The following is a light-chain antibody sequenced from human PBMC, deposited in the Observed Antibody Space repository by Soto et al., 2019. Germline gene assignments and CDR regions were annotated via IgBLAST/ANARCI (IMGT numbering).Light chain of an antibody. Sequence: DIQMTQSPSTLSASVGDRVTIACLASQSISSWLAWYQQKPGKAPKLLIYDASSLESGVPSRFSGSGSGTEFTLTISSLQPEDFATYYCQQLNSYPSITFGQGTRLENK. CDR1: QSISSW. CDR3: QQLNSYPSIT. CDR2: DAS. J-gene: IGKJ5*01. V-gene: IGKV1-5*01.